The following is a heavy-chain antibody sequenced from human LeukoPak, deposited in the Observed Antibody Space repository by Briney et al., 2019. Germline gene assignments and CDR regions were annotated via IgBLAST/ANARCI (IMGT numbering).Heavy chain of an antibody. Sequence: KPSETLSLTCTVSGGSISSYYWSWIGQPPGKGLEWIGYIYYSGSTNYNPSLKSRVTISVDTSKNQFSLKLSSVTAADTAVYYCARHAPPIRGGDEWDFDYWGQGILVTVSS. D-gene: IGHD3-10*01. CDR1: GGSISSYY. V-gene: IGHV4-59*08. CDR2: IYYSGST. CDR3: ARHAPPIRGGDEWDFDY. J-gene: IGHJ4*02.